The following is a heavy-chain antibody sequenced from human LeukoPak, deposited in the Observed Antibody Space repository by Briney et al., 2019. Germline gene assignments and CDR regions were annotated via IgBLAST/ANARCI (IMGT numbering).Heavy chain of an antibody. J-gene: IGHJ6*03. CDR3: AKDSAFHYIDV. CDR1: GFTFNNYG. CDR2: IRYNGNNQ. D-gene: IGHD3-10*01. V-gene: IGHV3-30*02. Sequence: PGGSLRLSCAASGFTFNNYGMHWVRQAPGKGREGVAFIRYNGNNQYYADSVKGRFTISRDNSKNTLYLQMNSLKGDDTAVYYCAKDSAFHYIDVWGKGTTVIISS.